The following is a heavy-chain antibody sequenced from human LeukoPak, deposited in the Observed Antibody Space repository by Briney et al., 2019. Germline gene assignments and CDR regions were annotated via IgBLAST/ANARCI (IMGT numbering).Heavy chain of an antibody. CDR1: GYTFTGYY. CDR2: MNTYSGNP. J-gene: IGHJ5*02. D-gene: IGHD3-10*01. V-gene: IGHV7-4-1*02. Sequence: GASVKVSCKASGYTFTGYYMHWVRQAPGQGLEWMGWMNTYSGNPSYAQAFRGRFVFSLDTSVSTAYLEISSLKTEDTAVYYCARDLSYGSRFDPWGQGTLVTVSS. CDR3: ARDLSYGSRFDP.